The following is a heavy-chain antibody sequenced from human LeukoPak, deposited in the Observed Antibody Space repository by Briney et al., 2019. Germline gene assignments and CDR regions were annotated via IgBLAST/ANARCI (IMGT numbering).Heavy chain of an antibody. CDR2: ISWNSGSI. J-gene: IGHJ4*02. CDR1: GFTFSSYA. D-gene: IGHD2-2*01. Sequence: GGSLRLSCAASGFTFSSYAMSWVRQAPGKGMEWVSGISWNSGSIGYADSVKGRFTISRDNAKNSLYLQMNSLRAEDTALYYCAKASTSPYWGQGTLVTVSS. CDR3: AKASTSPY. V-gene: IGHV3-9*01.